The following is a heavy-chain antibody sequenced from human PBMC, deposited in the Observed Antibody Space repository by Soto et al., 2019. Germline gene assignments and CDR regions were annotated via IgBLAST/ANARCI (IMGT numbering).Heavy chain of an antibody. CDR2: ISVRGDYR. CDR1: GFTFSSSG. CDR3: ANHGGVDL. Sequence: EGQLLQSGGGLVQPGESLRVSCAASGFTFSSSGMSWVRQAPGKGLEWVSSISVRGDYRYYADSVKGRFTISRDNSKTTLYLQLNSLTAEDTAVYYCANHGGVDLWGQGTIVAVSS. J-gene: IGHJ3*01. V-gene: IGHV3-23*01. D-gene: IGHD2-21*01.